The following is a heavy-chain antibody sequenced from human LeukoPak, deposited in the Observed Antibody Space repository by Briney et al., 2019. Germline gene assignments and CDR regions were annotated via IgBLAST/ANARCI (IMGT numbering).Heavy chain of an antibody. D-gene: IGHD1-1*01. Sequence: GGSLRLSCAASGFIFSNYWMSWVRQAPGKGLEWVANIKEDGSDKYYVDSVKGRFTISRDNSKNTLFLQMNSLRAEDTAVYYCAKVGDNWDFDYWGQGTLVTVSS. J-gene: IGHJ4*02. V-gene: IGHV3-7*01. CDR3: AKVGDNWDFDY. CDR2: IKEDGSDK. CDR1: GFIFSNYW.